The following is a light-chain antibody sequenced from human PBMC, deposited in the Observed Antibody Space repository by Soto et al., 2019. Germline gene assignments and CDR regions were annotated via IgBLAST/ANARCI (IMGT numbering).Light chain of an antibody. V-gene: IGKV3-20*01. J-gene: IGKJ5*01. CDR2: GAS. CDR1: QSVSSN. Sequence: EIVLTQSPATLSVSPGERATLSCRASQSVSSNLAWYQQTPGRAPRVLIYGASNRATGIPDRFNGSGSGTDFTLTITRLEPEDFAVYFCQQYGSSPRTFGQGTRLEIK. CDR3: QQYGSSPRT.